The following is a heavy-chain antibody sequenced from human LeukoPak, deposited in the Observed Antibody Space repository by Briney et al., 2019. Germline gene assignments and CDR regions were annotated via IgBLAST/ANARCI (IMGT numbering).Heavy chain of an antibody. CDR3: AREKASGTKYCSGGSCYFDY. CDR1: GGSLSSGGYY. J-gene: IGHJ4*02. Sequence: PSETLSLTCTVSGGSLSSGGYYWSWLRQHPGTGLEWIGYIYYSGSTYYNPSLKSRVTISVYTSKNQFSLKLSSVTAADTAVYYCAREKASGTKYCSGGSCYFDYWGQGTLVTVSS. D-gene: IGHD2-15*01. V-gene: IGHV4-31*03. CDR2: IYYSGST.